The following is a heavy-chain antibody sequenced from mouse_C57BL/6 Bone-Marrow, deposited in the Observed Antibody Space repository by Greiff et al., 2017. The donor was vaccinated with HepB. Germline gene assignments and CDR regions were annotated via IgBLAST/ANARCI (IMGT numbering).Heavy chain of an antibody. Sequence: VQLQQSGAELMKPGASVKLSCKATGYTFTGYWIEWVKQRPGPDLEWIGEILPGSGSTNYNAKFKGKATFTADTSSNTAYMQLSSLTTEDSAIYNCARSPLITTFDYWGQGTTLTVSS. D-gene: IGHD1-1*01. CDR2: ILPGSGST. CDR1: GYTFTGYW. J-gene: IGHJ2*01. V-gene: IGHV1-9*01. CDR3: ARSPLITTFDY.